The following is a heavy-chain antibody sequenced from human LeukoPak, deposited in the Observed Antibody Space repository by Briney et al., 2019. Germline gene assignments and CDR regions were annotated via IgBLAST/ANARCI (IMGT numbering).Heavy chain of an antibody. CDR2: ISGGGGKT. Sequence: GGSLRLSCAASGFTFNNYAMSWVRQAPGKGLEWVSAISGGGGKTHYADSVRGRFTISRDNSKNTLYLQMNSLRAEDAAVYYCANFGGSGGDSVHYYFYMDVWGKGTTVTVSS. CDR3: ANFGGSGGDSVHYYFYMDV. CDR1: GFTFNNYA. V-gene: IGHV3-23*01. J-gene: IGHJ6*03. D-gene: IGHD4-23*01.